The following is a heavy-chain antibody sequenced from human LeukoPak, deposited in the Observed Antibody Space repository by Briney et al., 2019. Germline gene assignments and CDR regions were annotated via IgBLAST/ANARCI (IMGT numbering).Heavy chain of an antibody. V-gene: IGHV4-59*01. J-gene: IGHJ4*02. Sequence: SETLSLTWTVSGXSISNYYWSWIRQPPGKGLEWIGYVYSSGGTNYNPSLKSRVTISVDTSKNQFSLHLNSVTAADTAVYYCARGLIMAVAGRGEFHYWGQGTLVTVSS. CDR1: GXSISNYY. D-gene: IGHD6-13*01. CDR3: ARGLIMAVAGRGEFHY. CDR2: VYSSGGT.